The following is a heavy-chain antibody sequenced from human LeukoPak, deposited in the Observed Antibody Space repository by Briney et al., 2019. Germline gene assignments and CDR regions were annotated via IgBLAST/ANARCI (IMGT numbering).Heavy chain of an antibody. CDR2: IKHDGSEK. CDR3: ATDRGWRTSGYYLYYFEY. Sequence: GGSLRLSCAASGFIFTNYFMSWVRQAPGKGLEWVASIKHDGSEKYYVDSVRGQFTISRDNTMNSLYLQMSSLRAGDTAVYYCATDRGWRTSGYYLYYFEYWGQGTLVTYSS. V-gene: IGHV3-7*01. D-gene: IGHD3-3*01. CDR1: GFIFTNYF. J-gene: IGHJ4*02.